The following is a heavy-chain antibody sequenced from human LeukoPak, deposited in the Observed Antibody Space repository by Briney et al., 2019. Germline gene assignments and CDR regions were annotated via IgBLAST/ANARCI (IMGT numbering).Heavy chain of an antibody. J-gene: IGHJ4*02. CDR2: IHGEGGST. CDR3: AKWGAQSGNYRAVDS. Sequence: GGSLRLSCAASGINFRSSAMSWVRQARGKGLEWVSAIHGEGGSTYYADSVKGRFTISRDNAKNTLFLQMNSLRLEDTAIYYCAKWGAQSGNYRAVDSWGRGTLVTVS. V-gene: IGHV3-23*01. CDR1: GINFRSSA. D-gene: IGHD3-10*01.